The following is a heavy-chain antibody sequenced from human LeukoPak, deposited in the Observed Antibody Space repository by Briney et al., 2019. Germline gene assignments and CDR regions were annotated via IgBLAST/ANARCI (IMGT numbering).Heavy chain of an antibody. D-gene: IGHD3-9*01. J-gene: IGHJ4*02. Sequence: PSETLSLTCTVSGGSISSGYYYWGWIRQPPGKGLEWIGSIYYSGSTYYNPSLKSRVTIYEDTSKNQFSLKLSSVTASDTAVYFCTRGSYDVLTGRSTLGEYWGQGTLVAVSS. CDR2: IYYSGST. CDR1: GGSISSGYYY. V-gene: IGHV4-39*01. CDR3: TRGSYDVLTGRSTLGEY.